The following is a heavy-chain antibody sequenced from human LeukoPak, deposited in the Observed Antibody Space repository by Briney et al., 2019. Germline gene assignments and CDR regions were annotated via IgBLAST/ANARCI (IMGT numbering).Heavy chain of an antibody. V-gene: IGHV4-39*07. CDR2: IYYSGST. Sequence: SETLSLTCTVSGGSISSSSYYWGWIRQPPGKGLEWIGSIYYSGSTYYNPSLKSRVTISVDTSKNQFSLKLSSVTAADTAVYYCARAVSGGIRPDYWGQGTLVTVSS. CDR1: GGSISSSSYY. CDR3: ARAVSGGIRPDY. J-gene: IGHJ4*02. D-gene: IGHD2-15*01.